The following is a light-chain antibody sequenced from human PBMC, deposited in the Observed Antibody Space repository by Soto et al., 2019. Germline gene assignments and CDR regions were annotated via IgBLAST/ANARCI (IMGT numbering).Light chain of an antibody. CDR2: KAS. CDR3: QQYKTYYS. CDR1: QTISDW. V-gene: IGKV1-5*03. J-gene: IGKJ2*01. Sequence: DIQMTQSPSTLSVSVGDRVTITCRASQTISDWLAWYQQKPGKAPKLLIYKASSLESGVPSRFSGSGSGKEFTLTINSLQTDDFATYYCQQYKTYYSFGQGTKLEIK.